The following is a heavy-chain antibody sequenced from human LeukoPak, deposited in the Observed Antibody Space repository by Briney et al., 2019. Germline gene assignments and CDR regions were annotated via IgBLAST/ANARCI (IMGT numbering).Heavy chain of an antibody. CDR1: GFTFSSYA. V-gene: IGHV3-30*04. J-gene: IGHJ4*02. CDR2: ISYDGSNK. CDR3: ATVAAAGTRRTPYFDY. D-gene: IGHD6-13*01. Sequence: PGGSLRLSCAASGFTFSSYAMHWVRQAPGKGLEWVAVISYDGSNKYYADSVKGRFTISRDNSKNTLYLQMNSLRAEDTAVYYCATVAAAGTRRTPYFDYWGQGTLVTVSS.